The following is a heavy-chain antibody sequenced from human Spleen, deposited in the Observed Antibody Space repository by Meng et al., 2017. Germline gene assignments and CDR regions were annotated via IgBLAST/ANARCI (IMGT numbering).Heavy chain of an antibody. J-gene: IGHJ4*02. CDR1: GGSVSSGDYY. D-gene: IGHD2-2*01. CDR2: IYYSGST. V-gene: IGHV4-30-4*01. CDR3: TSVVPTAKSYYFDY. Sequence: QVHLQESAPGLVKPSQTLSLTCTVSGGSVSSGDYYWTWIRQPPGKGLEWIGYIYYSGSTYCNPSLKSRVTISVDTSKNQFSLKLSSVTAADTAVYYCTSVVPTAKSYYFDYWGQGTLVTVSS.